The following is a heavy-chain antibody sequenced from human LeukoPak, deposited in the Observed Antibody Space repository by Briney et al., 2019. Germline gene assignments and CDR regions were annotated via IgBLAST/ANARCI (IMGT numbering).Heavy chain of an antibody. CDR2: INPSGGST. Sequence: GASVKVSCKASGYTFTSYYMHWVRQAPGQGLEWMGIINPSGGSTSYAQKFQGRVTMTRDTSTSTVYMELSSLRSEDTAMYYCARDRPRSYYDSSGYYAPLDYWGQGTLVTVSS. CDR1: GYTFTSYY. J-gene: IGHJ4*02. D-gene: IGHD3-22*01. CDR3: ARDRPRSYYDSSGYYAPLDY. V-gene: IGHV1-46*01.